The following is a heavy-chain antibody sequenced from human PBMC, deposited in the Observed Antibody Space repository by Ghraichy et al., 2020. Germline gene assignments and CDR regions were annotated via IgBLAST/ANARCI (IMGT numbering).Heavy chain of an antibody. V-gene: IGHV3-23*01. J-gene: IGHJ6*02. CDR3: AKEGRGYCSSTSCYAGMAV. CDR1: GFTFSSYA. CDR2: ISGSGGST. Sequence: GRSLRLSCAASGFTFSSYAMSWVRQAPGKGLEWVSAISGSGGSTYSAASVKGRFTISRDNSKNTLYLQMNSLRAEDTAVYYCAKEGRGYCSSTSCYAGMAVCGHGTTATVSS. D-gene: IGHD2-2*01.